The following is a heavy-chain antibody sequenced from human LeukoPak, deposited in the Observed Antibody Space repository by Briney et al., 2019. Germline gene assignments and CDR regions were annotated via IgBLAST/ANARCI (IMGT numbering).Heavy chain of an antibody. D-gene: IGHD3-22*01. V-gene: IGHV4-59*01. CDR3: VRGGYYDSSGYYFLPFDY. Sequence: PSETLSLTCTVSVGSISSYYWSWIRQPPGKGREWIGYIYYRGCTNYNPSLKSRVTISVDPSKNQFSLKLSSVTAADTAVYYCVRGGYYDSSGYYFLPFDYWGQGTLVTVSS. CDR1: VGSISSYY. J-gene: IGHJ4*02. CDR2: IYYRGCT.